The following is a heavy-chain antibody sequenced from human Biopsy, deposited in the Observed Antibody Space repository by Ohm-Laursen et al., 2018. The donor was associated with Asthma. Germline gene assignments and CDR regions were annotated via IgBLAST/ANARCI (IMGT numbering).Heavy chain of an antibody. CDR2: INAANGNT. CDR1: GYTFINYA. D-gene: IGHD3-9*01. J-gene: IGHJ3*02. V-gene: IGHV1-3*01. CDR3: ARTYYDFLTGQVNDALAM. Sequence: ASVKASCKASGYTFINYAIHWVRQAPGHSLEWMGWINAANGNTKYSEKFQGRVTITRDTSASTAYMDLSSLRSEDTAVYYCARTYYDFLTGQVNDALAMWGQGTVVTVSS.